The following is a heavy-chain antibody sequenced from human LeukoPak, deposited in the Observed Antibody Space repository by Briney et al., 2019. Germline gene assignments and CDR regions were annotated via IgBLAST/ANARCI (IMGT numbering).Heavy chain of an antibody. D-gene: IGHD5-24*01. CDR2: IYSGGST. CDR1: GFTVSSNY. J-gene: IGHJ4*02. Sequence: GGSLRLSCAASGFTVSSNYMSWVRQAPGKGLEWVSVIYSGGSTYYADSVKGRFTISRDNSKNTLYLQMNSLRAEDTAVYYCARARRATRLYYFDYWGQGTLVTVSS. CDR3: ARARRATRLYYFDY. V-gene: IGHV3-53*01.